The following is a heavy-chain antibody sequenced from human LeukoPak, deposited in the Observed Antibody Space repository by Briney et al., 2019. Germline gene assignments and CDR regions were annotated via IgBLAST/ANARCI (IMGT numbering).Heavy chain of an antibody. Sequence: PGGSLRLSCAASGFTFSTYAMIWVRQAPGKGLEWVSGISGSAGYTYYADSVAYYAESVKGRFTISRDNSMNTLYLQMNSLSVADTAVYYCARSVVAATETFDYWGQGTLVTVSS. D-gene: IGHD2-15*01. CDR1: GFTFSTYA. V-gene: IGHV3-23*01. CDR3: ARSVVAATETFDY. CDR2: ISGSAGYT. J-gene: IGHJ4*02.